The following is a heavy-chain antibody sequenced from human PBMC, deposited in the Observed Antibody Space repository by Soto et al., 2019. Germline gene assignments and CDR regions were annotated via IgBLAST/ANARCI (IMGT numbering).Heavy chain of an antibody. V-gene: IGHV3-7*03. CDR2: IRKDGSEK. CDR3: AGGSGWLSDY. J-gene: IGHJ4*02. D-gene: IGHD6-19*01. Sequence: EVQLVESGGGLVQPGGSLRLSCAASGFSISSYWMNWVRQAPGKGLEWVAIIRKDGSEKYYVDYVKGRFTISRDKAKNSLYLQMNSPRDDDTAVYYCAGGSGWLSDYWGRGTLVTVSS. CDR1: GFSISSYW.